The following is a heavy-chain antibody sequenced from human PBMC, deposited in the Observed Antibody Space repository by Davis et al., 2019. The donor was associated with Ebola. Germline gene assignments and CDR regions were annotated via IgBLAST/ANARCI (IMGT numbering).Heavy chain of an antibody. D-gene: IGHD1-1*01. V-gene: IGHV4-34*01. J-gene: IGHJ4*02. Sequence: SETLSLTCTVSGASISSPYWSWIRQPPGKGLEWIGEIDHSGDSNYNPTLKSRVTISVDTSKNQFSLKINSVTAADTAMYYCARGNSMAASGTGYYFDYWGQGNLVTVSS. CDR1: GASISSPY. CDR3: ARGNSMAASGTGYYFDY. CDR2: IDHSGDS.